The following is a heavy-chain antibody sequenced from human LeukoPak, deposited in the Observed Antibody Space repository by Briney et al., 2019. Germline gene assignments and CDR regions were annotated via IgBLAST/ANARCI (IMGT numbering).Heavy chain of an antibody. V-gene: IGHV3-21*01. CDR1: GFTFSSYS. CDR2: ISSSSSYI. D-gene: IGHD3-10*01. CDR3: ARVGYYYGSGSHLTDY. Sequence: GGSLRLSCAASGFTFSSYSMNWVRQAPGKGLEWVSSISSSSSYIYYADSVKGRFTISRDNAKNSLYLQMNSLRAEDTAVYYCARVGYYYGSGSHLTDYWGQGTLVTVSS. J-gene: IGHJ4*02.